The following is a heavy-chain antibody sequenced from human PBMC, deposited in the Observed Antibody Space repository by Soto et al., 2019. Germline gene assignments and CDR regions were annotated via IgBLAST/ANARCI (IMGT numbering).Heavy chain of an antibody. CDR2: IWYDGSNK. J-gene: IGHJ4*02. V-gene: IGHV3-33*01. D-gene: IGHD2-15*01. CDR1: GFTFSSYG. Sequence: GGSLRLSCAASGFTFSSYGMHWVRQAPGKGLEWVAVIWYDGSNKYYADSVKGRFTISRDNSKNTLYLQMNSLRAEDTAVYYCAGNKIPFCSGGSCYSSLFDYWGQGTLVTVSS. CDR3: AGNKIPFCSGGSCYSSLFDY.